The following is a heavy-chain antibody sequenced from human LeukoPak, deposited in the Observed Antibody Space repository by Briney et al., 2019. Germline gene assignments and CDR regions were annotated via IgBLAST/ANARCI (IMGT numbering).Heavy chain of an antibody. J-gene: IGHJ5*02. CDR2: ISAYNGNT. Sequence: ASVKVSCKASGYTFTSYGINWVRQAPGQGLEWMGWISAYNGNTNYAQKLQGRVTMTTDTSTSTAYMELRSLRSDDTAVYYCARAKGGDCSSTSCYIGGSWFDPWGQGTLVTVSS. V-gene: IGHV1-18*01. CDR1: GYTFTSYG. D-gene: IGHD2-2*02. CDR3: ARAKGGDCSSTSCYIGGSWFDP.